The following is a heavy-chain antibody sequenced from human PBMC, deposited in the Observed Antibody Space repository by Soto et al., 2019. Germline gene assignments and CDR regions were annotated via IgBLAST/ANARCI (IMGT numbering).Heavy chain of an antibody. Sequence: GGSLRLSCAASGFSFSSYAMSWVRQAPGKGLEWVSISGSGGSTYYAGSVKGRFTISRENAKNPLYLQMNSLRAEDTAVYFCAREYCGGGKCPGWFYLEHWGQGIQVTVSS. D-gene: IGHD2-15*01. CDR1: GFSFSSYA. J-gene: IGHJ1*01. V-gene: IGHV3-23*01. CDR3: AREYCGGGKCPGWFYLEH. CDR2: ISGSGGST.